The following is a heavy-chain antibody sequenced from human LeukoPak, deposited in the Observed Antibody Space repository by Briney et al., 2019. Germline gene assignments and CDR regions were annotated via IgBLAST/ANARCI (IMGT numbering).Heavy chain of an antibody. CDR3: ARAPPGGSPFDF. D-gene: IGHD3-16*01. Sequence: SETLSLTCAVSGGSISSGGYSWSWIRQPPGKGLEWIGYIYHSGSTYYNPSLKSRVTISVDTSKNQFSLRLTSVTAADTAVYYCARAPPGGSPFDFWGQGTLVTVSS. J-gene: IGHJ4*02. V-gene: IGHV4-30-2*01. CDR1: GGSISSGGYS. CDR2: IYHSGST.